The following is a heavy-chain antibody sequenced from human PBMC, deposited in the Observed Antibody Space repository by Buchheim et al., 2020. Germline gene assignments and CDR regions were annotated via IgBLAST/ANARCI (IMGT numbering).Heavy chain of an antibody. CDR2: ISYDGSNK. V-gene: IGHV3-30*04. CDR3: ARDALDIVVVPAATGGGWFDP. D-gene: IGHD2-2*03. CDR1: GFTFSSYA. J-gene: IGHJ5*02. Sequence: QVQLVESGGGVVQPGRSLRLSCAASGFTFSSYAMHWVRQAPGKGLEWVAVISYDGSNKYYADSVKGRFTIPRDNSKNTLYLQMNSLRAEDTAVYYCARDALDIVVVPAATGGGWFDPWGQGTL.